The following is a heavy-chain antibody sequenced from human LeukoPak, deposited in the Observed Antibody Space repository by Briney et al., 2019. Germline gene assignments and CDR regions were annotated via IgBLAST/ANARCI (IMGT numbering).Heavy chain of an antibody. Sequence: PSETLSLTCAVYGGSFSGCYWSWIRQPPGKGLEWIGEINHSGSTNYNPSLKSRVTISVDTSKNQFSLKLSSVTAADTAVYYCARGKGYSSILLYYFDYWGQGTLVTVSS. V-gene: IGHV4-34*01. D-gene: IGHD6-13*01. CDR3: ARGKGYSSILLYYFDY. CDR1: GGSFSGCY. J-gene: IGHJ4*02. CDR2: INHSGST.